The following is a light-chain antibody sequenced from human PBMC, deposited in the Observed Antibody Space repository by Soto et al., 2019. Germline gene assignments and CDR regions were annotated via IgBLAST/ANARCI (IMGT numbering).Light chain of an antibody. CDR2: EVS. J-gene: IGLJ2*01. Sequence: QSALTQPPSAYGSPGQSVTISCTGTSSDVGGYNYVSWYQKHPGKAPKLMMYEVSKRPSGVPDRFSGSKSGNAASQTVSGPQAEEEADYYCSSYAGGNKLVCGGGTKPTVL. CDR3: SSYAGGNKLV. CDR1: SSDVGGYNY. V-gene: IGLV2-8*01.